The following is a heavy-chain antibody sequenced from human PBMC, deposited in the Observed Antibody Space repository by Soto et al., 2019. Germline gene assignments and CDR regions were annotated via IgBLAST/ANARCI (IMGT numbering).Heavy chain of an antibody. CDR3: ARSPRSSPYFDY. CDR1: GYTFSNFW. V-gene: IGHV5-51*01. CDR2: IYPGDYET. D-gene: IGHD6-13*01. Sequence: LGESLKISCQWSGYTFSNFWIAWVRQLPGKGLEWMGIIYPGDYETRYSPSFHGKVTISADRSIGTAYLQWSSLEASDSAFYFCARSPRSSPYFDYWGQGALVTVSS. J-gene: IGHJ4*02.